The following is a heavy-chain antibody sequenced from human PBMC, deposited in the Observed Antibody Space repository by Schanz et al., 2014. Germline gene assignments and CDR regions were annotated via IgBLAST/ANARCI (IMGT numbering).Heavy chain of an antibody. CDR3: VRDAGRDGYNLAFDV. J-gene: IGHJ3*01. CDR2: LYTGGST. CDR1: GFTVSTNY. Sequence: EVQLVESGGGLIHPGGSLRLSCAVSGFTVSTNYMTWVRQAPGQGLECVAVLYTGGSTFYAESVRGRFFISRDSSKNTLFLHMNSLRAEDTAVYYCVRDAGRDGYNLAFDVWGQGTLVTVSS. V-gene: IGHV3-53*01. D-gene: IGHD1-1*01.